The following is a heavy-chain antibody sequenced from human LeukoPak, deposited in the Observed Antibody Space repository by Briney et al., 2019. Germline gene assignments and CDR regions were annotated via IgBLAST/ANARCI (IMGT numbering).Heavy chain of an antibody. CDR2: INHSGST. Sequence: SETLSLTCGVDGGSLGGYYWSWIRQPPGKGLEWIGEINHSGSTNYNPSLKSRVTISVDTSKTQFSLKLSSVNASDTAVYYCVRGESDVHDIHIWGQGTMVTVSS. V-gene: IGHV4-34*01. J-gene: IGHJ3*02. CDR3: VRGESDVHDIHI. D-gene: IGHD2-15*01. CDR1: GGSLGGYY.